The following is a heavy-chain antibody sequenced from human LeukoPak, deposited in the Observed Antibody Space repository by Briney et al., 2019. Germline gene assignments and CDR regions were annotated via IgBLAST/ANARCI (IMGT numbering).Heavy chain of an antibody. J-gene: IGHJ4*02. Sequence: GGSLRLSCAASGFTFSSYWMSWVRQAPGKGLEWVSAISGSGGSTYYADSVKGRFTISRDNSKNTLYLQMNSLRAEDTAVYYCAKVEQQLVLPYFDYWGQGTLVTVSS. V-gene: IGHV3-23*01. CDR1: GFTFSSYW. CDR3: AKVEQQLVLPYFDY. D-gene: IGHD6-13*01. CDR2: ISGSGGST.